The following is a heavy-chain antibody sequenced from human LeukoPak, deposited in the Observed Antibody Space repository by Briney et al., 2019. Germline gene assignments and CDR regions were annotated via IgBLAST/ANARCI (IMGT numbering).Heavy chain of an antibody. Sequence: PGGSLRLSCAASGFTFSSYGMHWVRQAPGKGLEWVAFIRYDGSNKYYADSVKGRFTISRDNSKNTLYPQMNSLRAEDTAVYYCARPPRYCSGGSCYSDYYFDYWGQGTLVTVSS. V-gene: IGHV3-30*02. J-gene: IGHJ4*02. CDR3: ARPPRYCSGGSCYSDYYFDY. D-gene: IGHD2-15*01. CDR1: GFTFSSYG. CDR2: IRYDGSNK.